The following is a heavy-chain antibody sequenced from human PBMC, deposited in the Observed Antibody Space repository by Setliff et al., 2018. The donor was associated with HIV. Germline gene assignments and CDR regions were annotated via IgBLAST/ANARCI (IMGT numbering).Heavy chain of an antibody. CDR3: ARRKTHSGSFHDAFDI. V-gene: IGHV1-8*03. Sequence: GASVKVSCKASGYTFTSYDIDWVRQAAGQGLEWMGWMSPNSGNTGCAQKFQGRVTITMNTSISTAYMDLSSLRSEDTAVYYCARRKTHSGSFHDAFDIWGQGTMVTVS. J-gene: IGHJ3*02. D-gene: IGHD1-26*01. CDR2: MSPNSGNT. CDR1: GYTFTSYD.